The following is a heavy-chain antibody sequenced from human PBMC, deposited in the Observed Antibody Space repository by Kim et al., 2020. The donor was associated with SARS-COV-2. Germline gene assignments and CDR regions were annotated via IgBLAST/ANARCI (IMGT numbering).Heavy chain of an antibody. CDR3: AKDRGFTMIVPYFDY. Sequence: GGSLRLSCAASGFTFSSYGMHWVRQAPGKGLEWVAVISYDGSNKYYADSVKGRFTISRDNSKNTLYLQMNSLRAEDTAVYYCAKDRGFTMIVPYFDYWGQGTLVTVSS. CDR1: GFTFSSYG. J-gene: IGHJ4*02. CDR2: ISYDGSNK. V-gene: IGHV3-30*18. D-gene: IGHD3-22*01.